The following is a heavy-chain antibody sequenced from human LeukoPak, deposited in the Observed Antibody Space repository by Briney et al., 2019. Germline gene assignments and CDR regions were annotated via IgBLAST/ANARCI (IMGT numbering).Heavy chain of an antibody. Sequence: SETLPLTCTVSGGSISSSSYYWGWIRQPPGKGLEWIGNIYYSGSTYYNPSLKSRVTISVDTSRNQFSLKVSSVTAADTAVYYCARHPREISGTTGRGYWGQGTLVTVSS. D-gene: IGHD1-20*01. CDR1: GGSISSSSYY. J-gene: IGHJ4*02. V-gene: IGHV4-39*01. CDR3: ARHPREISGTTGRGY. CDR2: IYYSGST.